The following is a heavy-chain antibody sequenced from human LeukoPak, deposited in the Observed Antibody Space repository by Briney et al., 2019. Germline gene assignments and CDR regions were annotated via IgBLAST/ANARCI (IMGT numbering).Heavy chain of an antibody. D-gene: IGHD3/OR15-3a*01. CDR2: IYTSGST. J-gene: IGHJ6*03. Sequence: SETLSLTCPVPGDSIRSYYWSWFRQPAGKGPEWIGPIYTSGSTNYHPSLKGRVTMSVDTSKNQFSLKLSSVTAADTAVYYCARAGTGDLYYYYYMDVWGKGTTVTVSS. CDR3: ARAGTGDLYYYYYMDV. CDR1: GDSIRSYY. V-gene: IGHV4-4*07.